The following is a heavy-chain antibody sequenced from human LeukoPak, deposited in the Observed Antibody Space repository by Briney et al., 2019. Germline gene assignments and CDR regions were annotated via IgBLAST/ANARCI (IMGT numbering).Heavy chain of an antibody. V-gene: IGHV5-51*01. CDR3: ARLGTRSLRAVPGTTEFDC. Sequence: GESLKISCKGSGYSFTSYCIAWVRQMPGKGLEWMGIIYPADSDTRYSPSLQGQVTISADKSISTAYLQWSSLKASDTAIYYCARLGTRSLRAVPGTTEFDCWGQGTLVTVSS. CDR2: IYPADSDT. D-gene: IGHD6-19*01. J-gene: IGHJ4*02. CDR1: GYSFTSYC.